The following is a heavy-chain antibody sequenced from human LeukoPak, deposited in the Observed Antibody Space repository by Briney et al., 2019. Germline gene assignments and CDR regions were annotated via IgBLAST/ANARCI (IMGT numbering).Heavy chain of an antibody. V-gene: IGHV3-7*01. J-gene: IGHJ4*02. Sequence: PGGAPRPFCVDSGVTFCECLEWVVRPAPREGVGGGGHINKDGSEKYYLDSVKGRFTISRDNAMDSLYLQMNSLRAEDTAVYYCARRYCSGGSCYSVDYWGQGTLVTVSS. CDR3: ARRYCSGGSCYSVDY. CDR2: INKDGSEK. CDR1: GVTFCECL. D-gene: IGHD2-15*01.